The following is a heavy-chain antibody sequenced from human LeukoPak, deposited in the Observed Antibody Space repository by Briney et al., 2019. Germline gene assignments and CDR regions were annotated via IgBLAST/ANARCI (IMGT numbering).Heavy chain of an antibody. CDR1: GFTFSDYS. V-gene: IGHV3-21*01. CDR2: ICSSSSHKFR. D-gene: IGHD1-26*01. CDR3: VRDGVMGRYFYRYMFV. J-gene: IGHJ6*03. Sequence: GGSLRLSCAASGFTFSDYSFNWVRQSPGKGLEWVSYICSSSSHKFRYYSDSVKGRCTISRDNAKNSLYIQFNSLRVEETAVYYCVRDGVMGRYFYRYMFVWGKGTTITVSS.